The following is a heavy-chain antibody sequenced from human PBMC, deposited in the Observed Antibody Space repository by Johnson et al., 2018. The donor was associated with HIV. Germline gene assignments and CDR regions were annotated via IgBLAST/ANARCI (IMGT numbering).Heavy chain of an antibody. D-gene: IGHD6-19*01. J-gene: IGHJ3*02. CDR1: GFTFSNYW. Sequence: QVQLVEPGGGVVQPGRSPRLSCAASGFTFSNYWMHCVRQVPGKGLEWVSRIYSDGTSTTYADSVKGRFTISRDNSKNTLYLQMNSLRAEATAVYYCARGGYRSGWFHDAFDIWGQGTMVTVSS. CDR3: ARGGYRSGWFHDAFDI. V-gene: IGHV3-NL1*01. CDR2: IYSDGTST.